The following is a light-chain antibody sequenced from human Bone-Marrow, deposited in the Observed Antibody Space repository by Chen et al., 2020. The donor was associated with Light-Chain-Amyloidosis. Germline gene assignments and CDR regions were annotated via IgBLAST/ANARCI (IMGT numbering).Light chain of an antibody. CDR1: SSDVGGDNH. J-gene: IGLJ1*01. CDR2: EVT. Sequence: QSALTQPASVSGSPGQSITISCTGTSSDVGGDNHVSWYQQHPDKALKLMIYEVTNRPSWVPDRFSGSKSDTTASLTISGLQTEDEADYFCSSYTITNTLVFGSGTRVTVL. CDR3: SSYTITNTLV. V-gene: IGLV2-14*01.